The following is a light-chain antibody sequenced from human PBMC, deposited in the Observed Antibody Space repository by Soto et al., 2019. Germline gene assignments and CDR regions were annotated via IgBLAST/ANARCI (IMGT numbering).Light chain of an antibody. CDR1: ISDVSGYNF. CDR3: SSYTSSNTYV. J-gene: IGLJ1*01. V-gene: IGLV2-14*03. CDR2: DVS. Sequence: VLTQPASVSGSPGQSITISCTGTISDVSGYNFVSWYQQYPGKAPKLMIYDVSNRPSGVSNRFSGSKSGNTASLTISGLQAEDEADYYCSSYTSSNTYVFGAGTKVTVL.